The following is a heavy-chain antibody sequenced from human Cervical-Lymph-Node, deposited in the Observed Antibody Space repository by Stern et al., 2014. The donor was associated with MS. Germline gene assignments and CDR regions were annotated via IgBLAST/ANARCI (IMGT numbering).Heavy chain of an antibody. J-gene: IGHJ4*02. Sequence: ESGPSLVKPTQTLTLSCPFSGFALNTGAEGVALLPPSPGQGLEWLALIYWDGDKRYTASLKSRLTIAKDTSKNQVVLTMTNMDPMDTATYYCAHSLLSGLYYFDYWGRGTLVTVSS. D-gene: IGHD3-9*01. V-gene: IGHV2-5*02. CDR2: IYWDGDK. CDR1: GFALNTGAEG. CDR3: AHSLLSGLYYFDY.